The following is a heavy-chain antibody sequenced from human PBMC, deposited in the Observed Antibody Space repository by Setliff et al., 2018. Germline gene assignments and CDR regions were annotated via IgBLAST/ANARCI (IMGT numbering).Heavy chain of an antibody. J-gene: IGHJ6*03. V-gene: IGHV3-20*04. Sequence: RPGGSLRLSCAASGFTFDDYGMTWVRQAPGKGLEWVSGINWNGGSTGYAASVKGRFTISRDNSKNTLYLQMNSLRADDTAVYYCAKTAHYYESSGYYYDPYFYYMDVWGKGTTVTVSS. CDR2: INWNGGST. CDR3: AKTAHYYESSGYYYDPYFYYMDV. CDR1: GFTFDDYG. D-gene: IGHD3-22*01.